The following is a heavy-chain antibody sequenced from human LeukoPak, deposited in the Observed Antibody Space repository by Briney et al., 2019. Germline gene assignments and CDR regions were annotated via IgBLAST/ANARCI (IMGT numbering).Heavy chain of an antibody. D-gene: IGHD6-13*01. CDR3: ARALGYSSSWYSFWFDP. V-gene: IGHV1-46*01. Sequence: ASVTVSCKASGYTFTSYYMHWVRQAPGQGLEWMGIINPSGGSTSYAQKFQGRVTMTRDTSTSKVYMELRSMRFEDTAVYYCARALGYSSSWYSFWFDPWGQGTLVTVSS. J-gene: IGHJ5*02. CDR1: GYTFTSYY. CDR2: INPSGGST.